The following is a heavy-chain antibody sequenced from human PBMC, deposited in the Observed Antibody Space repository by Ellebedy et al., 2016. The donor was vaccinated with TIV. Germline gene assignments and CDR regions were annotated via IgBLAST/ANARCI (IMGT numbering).Heavy chain of an antibody. CDR1: DASISSYY. J-gene: IGHJ4*02. CDR3: ARRGFLDH. V-gene: IGHV4-59*08. CDR2: ISDSGAT. Sequence: MPSETLSLTCSVSDASISSYYWGWIRQPPGKGLEWIGYISDSGATSYNPSLKSRLTISVDTSKNRFSLKLTSVTAADTAINYCARRGFLDHWGQGILVTVSS.